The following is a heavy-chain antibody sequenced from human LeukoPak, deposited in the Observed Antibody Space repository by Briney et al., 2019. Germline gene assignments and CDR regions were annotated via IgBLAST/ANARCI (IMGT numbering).Heavy chain of an antibody. CDR3: ARDVSDCSGGSCYSYFDY. V-gene: IGHV1-46*01. CDR1: GYTFTIYA. J-gene: IGHJ4*02. CDR2: INTSGGNT. D-gene: IGHD2-15*01. Sequence: ASVKVSCKASGYTFTIYALNWVRQAPGQGLEWMGIINTSGGNTSYAQKFQGRVTMTRDTSTSTVYMELSSLRSEDTAVYYCARDVSDCSGGSCYSYFDYWGQGTLVAVSS.